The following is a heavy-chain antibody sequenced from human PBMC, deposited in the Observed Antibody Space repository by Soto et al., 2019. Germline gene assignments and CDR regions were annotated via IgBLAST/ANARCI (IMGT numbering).Heavy chain of an antibody. Sequence: PVGSLRLSCAASGFTFSSYSMNWVRQAPGKGLEWVSSISSSSSYIYYADSVKGRFTISRDNAKNSLYLQMNSLRAEDTAVYYCARDLTMVRGVIIKSFYYYYGMDVWGQGTTVTVSS. D-gene: IGHD3-10*01. CDR2: ISSSSSYI. J-gene: IGHJ6*02. CDR3: ARDLTMVRGVIIKSFYYYYGMDV. V-gene: IGHV3-21*01. CDR1: GFTFSSYS.